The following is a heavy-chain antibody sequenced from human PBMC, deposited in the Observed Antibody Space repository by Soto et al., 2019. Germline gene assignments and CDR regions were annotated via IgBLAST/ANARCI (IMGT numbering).Heavy chain of an antibody. CDR1: GYTFTSFT. Sequence: ASVKVSCKASGYTFTSFTVHWVRQAPGQRLEWMGWINGGNGDTAYSQKFQGRVTITRDTSASTAYMDLSSLRSEDTAVYYCARVQYYESSGYYLAYYWGQGTLVTVSS. V-gene: IGHV1-3*01. CDR3: ARVQYYESSGYYLAYY. D-gene: IGHD3-22*01. J-gene: IGHJ4*02. CDR2: INGGNGDT.